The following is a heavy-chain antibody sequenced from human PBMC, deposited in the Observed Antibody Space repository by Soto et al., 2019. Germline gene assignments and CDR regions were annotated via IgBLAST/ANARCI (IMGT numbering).Heavy chain of an antibody. D-gene: IGHD2-15*01. Sequence: QLQLQESGSRLVKSSETLSLTCDVSGDTISTGGYTWAWIRQPPGEALEWIGHIHHSGNPNYNPSLKGRLTISVDRSKNQFSLKVRTVTAADTAVYYCARETDGDIVGHFDPWGQGIQVTVSS. V-gene: IGHV4-30-2*01. CDR2: IHHSGNP. CDR1: GDTISTGGYT. CDR3: ARETDGDIVGHFDP. J-gene: IGHJ5*02.